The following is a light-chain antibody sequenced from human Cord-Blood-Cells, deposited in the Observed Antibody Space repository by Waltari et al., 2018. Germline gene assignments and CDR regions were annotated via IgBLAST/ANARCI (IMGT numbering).Light chain of an antibody. CDR3: CSYAGSYTFV. CDR1: SSDVGGYNY. CDR2: DVS. J-gene: IGLJ1*01. Sequence: QSALTQPRSVSGSPGQSVTISCTGTSSDVGGYNYVSWYQQHPGKAPKLMIYDVSKRPSGVPDRFSGSKSDNTASLTISGLQAEDEAEYYCCSYAGSYTFVFGTGTKVTVL. V-gene: IGLV2-11*01.